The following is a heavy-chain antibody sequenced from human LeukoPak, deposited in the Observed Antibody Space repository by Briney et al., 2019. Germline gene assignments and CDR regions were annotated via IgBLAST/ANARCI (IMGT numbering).Heavy chain of an antibody. D-gene: IGHD3-10*01. J-gene: IGHJ1*01. CDR2: IYYSGST. Sequence: SETLSPTCTVSGGSISSYYWSWIRQPPGKGLEWIGYIYYSGSTNYNPSLKSRVTISVDTSKNQFSLKLSSVTAADTAVYYCASSFGEYFQHWGQGTLVTVSS. CDR3: ASSFGEYFQH. V-gene: IGHV4-59*01. CDR1: GGSISSYY.